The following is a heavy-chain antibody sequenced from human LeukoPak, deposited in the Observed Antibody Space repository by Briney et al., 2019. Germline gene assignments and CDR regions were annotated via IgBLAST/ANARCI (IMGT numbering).Heavy chain of an antibody. CDR3: ARAPPSWYHFDY. V-gene: IGHV3-66*01. CDR2: IYSGVT. D-gene: IGHD6-13*01. CDR1: GFSVSTTY. Sequence: GGSLRLSCAASGFSVSTTYMSWVRQAPGKGLECVSIIYSGVTYYADSVKGRFIVSRDNSKYTLYLQMTNLRAEDTAVYYCARAPPSWYHFDYWGQGTLVTVSS. J-gene: IGHJ4*02.